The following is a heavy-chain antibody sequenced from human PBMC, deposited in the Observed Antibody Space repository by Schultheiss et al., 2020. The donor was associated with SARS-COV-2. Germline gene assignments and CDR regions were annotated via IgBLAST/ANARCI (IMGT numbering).Heavy chain of an antibody. V-gene: IGHV4-4*08. Sequence: SQTLSLTCTVSGGSISSYYWSWIRQPPGKGLEWIGYIYTSGSTNYNPSLKSRVTMSVDTSKNQFSLKLSSVTAADTAVYYCARDGSGWVDYWGQGTLVTVSS. CDR3: ARDGSGWVDY. D-gene: IGHD2-2*03. CDR1: GGSISSYY. J-gene: IGHJ4*02. CDR2: IYTSGST.